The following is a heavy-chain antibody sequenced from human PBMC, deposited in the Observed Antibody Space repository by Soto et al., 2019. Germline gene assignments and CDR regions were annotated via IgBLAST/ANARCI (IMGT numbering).Heavy chain of an antibody. CDR2: INHSGST. CDR1: GGSFSGYY. J-gene: IGHJ4*02. D-gene: IGHD4-17*01. V-gene: IGHV4-34*01. Sequence: SETLSLTCAVYGGSFSGYYWSWIRQPPGKGLEWIGEINHSGSTNYNPSLKSRVTISVDTSKNQFSLKLSSVTAADTAVYYCARYEVTTPYFDYWGQGTLVTVSS. CDR3: ARYEVTTPYFDY.